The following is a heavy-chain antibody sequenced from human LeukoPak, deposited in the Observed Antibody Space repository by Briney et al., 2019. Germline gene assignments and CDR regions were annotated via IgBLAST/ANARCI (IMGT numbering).Heavy chain of an antibody. CDR3: ARGSTYYYDSSGSD. CDR1: GFTVSSNY. J-gene: IGHJ4*02. CDR2: IYSGGST. Sequence: GGSLRLSCAASGFTVSSNYMSWVRQAPGKGLEWVSVIYSGGSTYYADSVKGRFTISRDNSKNTLYLQMNSLRAEDTAVYYCARGSTYYYDSSGSDWGQGTLVTVSS. V-gene: IGHV3-66*01. D-gene: IGHD3-22*01.